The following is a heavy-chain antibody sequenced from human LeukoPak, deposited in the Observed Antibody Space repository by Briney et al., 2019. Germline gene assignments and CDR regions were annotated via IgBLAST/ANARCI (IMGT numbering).Heavy chain of an antibody. CDR2: IYHSAST. CDR3: ARASPLDFWSGYYDGGFDY. J-gene: IGHJ4*02. D-gene: IGHD3-3*01. V-gene: IGHV4-38-2*02. CDR1: GYSISSGYY. Sequence: SETLSLTCTVSGYSISSGYYWGWIRQPPGKGLEWIGSIYHSASTYYNPSLKSRVTISVETYKNQFSLKLSSVTAEDTAVYYCARASPLDFWSGYYDGGFDYWGQGTLVTVSS.